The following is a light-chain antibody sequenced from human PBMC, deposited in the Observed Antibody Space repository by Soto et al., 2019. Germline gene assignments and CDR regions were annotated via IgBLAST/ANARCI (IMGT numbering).Light chain of an antibody. CDR2: NNN. CDR1: SSNIERNT. CDR3: AAWDDSLNGFYV. Sequence: QSVLTQPPSASGTPGQRVTISCSGSSSNIERNTVNWYQHLPGTAPKLLIYNNNQRPSGVPDRFSGSKSGTSASLAISGLQPEDEADYYCAAWDDSLNGFYVFGTGTK. V-gene: IGLV1-44*01. J-gene: IGLJ1*01.